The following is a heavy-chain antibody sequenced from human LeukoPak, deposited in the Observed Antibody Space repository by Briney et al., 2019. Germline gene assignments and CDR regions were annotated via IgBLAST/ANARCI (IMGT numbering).Heavy chain of an antibody. D-gene: IGHD6-13*01. V-gene: IGHV3-7*01. CDR3: ARANGGSSSWYVIGMDV. Sequence: GGSLRLSCAASGFIFSSYWMSWLRQAPGKGLEWVANIKHDGSEKYYVDSVKGRFTISRDNAQNSLYLQMSSLRAEDTAVYYCARANGGSSSWYVIGMDVWGQGTTVTVSS. CDR2: IKHDGSEK. J-gene: IGHJ6*02. CDR1: GFIFSSYW.